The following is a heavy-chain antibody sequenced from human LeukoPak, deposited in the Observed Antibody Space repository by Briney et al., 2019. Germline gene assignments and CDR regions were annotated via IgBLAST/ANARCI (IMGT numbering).Heavy chain of an antibody. J-gene: IGHJ6*03. D-gene: IGHD5-24*01. CDR2: ISSSSSYI. Sequence: GGSLRLSCAASGFTFSSYSMNWVRQAPGKGLEWVSSISSSSSYIYYADSVKGRFTISRDNAKNSLYLQMNSLSAEDTAVYYCARELSATSYYYYYYMDVWGKGTTVTVSS. CDR1: GFTFSSYS. V-gene: IGHV3-21*01. CDR3: ARELSATSYYYYYYMDV.